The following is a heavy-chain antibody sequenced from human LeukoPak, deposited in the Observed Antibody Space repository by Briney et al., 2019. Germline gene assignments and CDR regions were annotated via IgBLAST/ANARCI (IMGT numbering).Heavy chain of an antibody. CDR2: MNPNSGNT. D-gene: IGHD4-23*01. CDR3: ARLLRRDYGGNPRWYFDL. V-gene: IGHV1-8*01. CDR1: GYTFTSYD. Sequence: ASVKVSCKASGYTFTSYDINWVRQATGQGLEWMGWMNPNSGNTGYAQKFQGRVTMTRNTSISTAYMELSSLRSEDTAVYYCARLLRRDYGGNPRWYFDLWGRGTLVTVSS. J-gene: IGHJ2*01.